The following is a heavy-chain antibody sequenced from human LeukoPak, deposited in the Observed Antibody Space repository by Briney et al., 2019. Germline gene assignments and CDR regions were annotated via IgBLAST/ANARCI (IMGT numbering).Heavy chain of an antibody. Sequence: SETLSLTCTVSGGSISSYYGSWIRQPAGKGLEWFGRIYTSGSTNYNPSLKSRVTMSVDTSKNQFSLKLSSVTAADTAVYYCAKTVRIAAAGNYYYYMDVWGKGTTVTVSS. V-gene: IGHV4-4*07. CDR2: IYTSGST. D-gene: IGHD6-13*01. CDR3: AKTVRIAAAGNYYYYMDV. J-gene: IGHJ6*03. CDR1: GGSISSYY.